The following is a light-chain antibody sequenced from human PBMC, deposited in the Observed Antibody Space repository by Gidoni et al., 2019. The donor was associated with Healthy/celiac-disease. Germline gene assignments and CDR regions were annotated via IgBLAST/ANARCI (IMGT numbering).Light chain of an antibody. Sequence: DIQMTQPPSSLSASVGDRVTITCRASQSISSYLNWYQQKPGKAPKLLIYAASSLQSGVPSRFSGSGSGTEFTLTISSLQPEDFATYYCQQSYSTPFTFGHGTKVDIK. CDR2: AAS. CDR1: QSISSY. J-gene: IGKJ3*01. CDR3: QQSYSTPFT. V-gene: IGKV1-39*01.